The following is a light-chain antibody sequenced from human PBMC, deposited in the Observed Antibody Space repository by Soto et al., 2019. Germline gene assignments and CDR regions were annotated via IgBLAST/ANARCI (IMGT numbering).Light chain of an antibody. CDR3: SSYVGTNSYV. CDR2: EVS. CDR1: SSDVGGYNY. J-gene: IGLJ1*01. Sequence: QSVLTQPPSASGSPGQSVTISCTGTSSDVGGYNYVSWYQQHPGKAHKLMIYEVSKRPSGVPDRFSGSKSGNTAYLTVSGLQAEDEADYYCSSYVGTNSYVFGTGTKVTVL. V-gene: IGLV2-8*01.